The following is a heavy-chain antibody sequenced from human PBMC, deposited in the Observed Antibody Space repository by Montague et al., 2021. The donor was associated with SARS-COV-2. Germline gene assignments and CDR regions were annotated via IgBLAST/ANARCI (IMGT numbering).Heavy chain of an antibody. CDR2: IFHTGTP. V-gene: IGHV4-30-2*01. D-gene: IGHD6-19*01. CDR3: ARLKVAPNGGWNWFDP. CDR1: GGSISSGGFS. J-gene: IGHJ5*02. Sequence: TLSLTCSLSGGSISSGGFSWSWIRQPPGKGLEWIGNIFHTGTPHYSPSLKSRVTISIDRSTDQFSLNLDSVTAADTAVYYCARLKVAPNGGWNWFDPWGQGILVTVSS.